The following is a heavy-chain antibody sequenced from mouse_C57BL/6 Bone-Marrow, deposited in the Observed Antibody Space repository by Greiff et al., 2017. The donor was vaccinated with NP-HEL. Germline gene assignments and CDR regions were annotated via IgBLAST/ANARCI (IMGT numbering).Heavy chain of an antibody. CDR3: ARDRYYYGSSPHWYFDV. CDR2: INYDGSST. D-gene: IGHD1-1*01. Sequence: EVQLVESEGGLVQPGSSMKLSCTASGFTFSDYYMAWVRQVPEKGLEWVANINYDGSSTYYLDSLKSRFIISRDNAKNILYLQMSSLKSEDTATYYCARDRYYYGSSPHWYFDVWGTGTTVTVSS. J-gene: IGHJ1*03. CDR1: GFTFSDYY. V-gene: IGHV5-16*01.